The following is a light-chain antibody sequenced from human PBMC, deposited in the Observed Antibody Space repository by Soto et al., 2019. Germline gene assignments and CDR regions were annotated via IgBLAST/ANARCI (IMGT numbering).Light chain of an antibody. CDR2: GAS. V-gene: IGKV3-15*01. J-gene: IGKJ1*01. CDR1: QSVSSN. CDR3: QQYNNWPPMT. Sequence: EIVMTQSPATLSVSPGERATLSCRASQSVSSNLAWYQQKPGQVPRLLIYGASTRATGIPARFSGSGSGTEFTPTISSLQSEDFAVYYCQQYNNWPPMTFGQGTKVEIK.